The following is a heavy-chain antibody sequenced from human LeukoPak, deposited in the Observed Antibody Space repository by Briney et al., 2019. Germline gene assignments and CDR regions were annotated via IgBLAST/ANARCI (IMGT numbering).Heavy chain of an antibody. V-gene: IGHV3-30*18. J-gene: IGHJ4*02. CDR1: GFTFSSFG. CDR3: AKVYKGYCSSTTCYTLDY. CDR2: ILFDGVNK. D-gene: IGHD2-2*02. Sequence: GRSLRLSCAASGFTFSSFGLHWVRQAPGKGLEWVAPILFDGVNKYYADSVKGRFTISRDNSKNTLYLQMNSLRAEDTAVYYCAKVYKGYCSSTTCYTLDYWGQGTLVTVSS.